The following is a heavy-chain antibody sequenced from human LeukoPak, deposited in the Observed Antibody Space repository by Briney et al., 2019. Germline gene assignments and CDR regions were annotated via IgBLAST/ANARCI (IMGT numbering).Heavy chain of an antibody. J-gene: IGHJ3*02. CDR2: ISGSGGGT. CDR1: GFTFSSYA. CDR3: AKDTYLEMATMRDAFDI. D-gene: IGHD5-24*01. Sequence: GGSLRLSCAASGFTFSSYAMSWVRQAPGKGLEWVSAISGSGGGTYYADSVKGRFTISRDNSKNTLYLQMNSLRAEDTAVYYCAKDTYLEMATMRDAFDIWGQGTMVTVSS. V-gene: IGHV3-23*01.